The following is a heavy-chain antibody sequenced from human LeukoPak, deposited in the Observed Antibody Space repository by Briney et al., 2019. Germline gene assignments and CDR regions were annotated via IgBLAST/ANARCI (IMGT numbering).Heavy chain of an antibody. CDR3: ARTQYYYDSSGYYNWFDP. J-gene: IGHJ5*02. Sequence: WASVKVSCKASGYTFTDYYMHWVRQAPGQGLEWMGWISAYNGNTNYAQKLQGRVTMTTDTSTSTAYMELRSLRSDDTAVYYCARTQYYYDSSGYYNWFDPWGQGTLVTVSS. V-gene: IGHV1-18*04. D-gene: IGHD3-22*01. CDR1: GYTFTDYY. CDR2: ISAYNGNT.